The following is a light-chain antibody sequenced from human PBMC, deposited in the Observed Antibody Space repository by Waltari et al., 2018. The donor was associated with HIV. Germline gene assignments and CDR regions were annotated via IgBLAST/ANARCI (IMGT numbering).Light chain of an antibody. V-gene: IGKV4-1*01. CDR2: WAS. CDR3: QQYYSHPRT. J-gene: IGKJ2*01. Sequence: DIVLTQSPYSLTVSLGERATINCKASQSILFSTTNSNYLAWYQQKPGHPPKLLISWASGRRSGVPDRFSGAGSGTDFTLTITSLQAEDVAVYYCQQYYSHPRTFGQGTKLEI. CDR1: QSILFSTTNSNY.